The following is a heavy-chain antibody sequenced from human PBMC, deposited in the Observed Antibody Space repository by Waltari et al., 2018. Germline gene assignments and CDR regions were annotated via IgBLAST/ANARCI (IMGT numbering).Heavy chain of an antibody. CDR1: GGSFSGYY. D-gene: IGHD2-15*01. Sequence: QVQLQQWGAGLLKPSETLSLTCAVYGGSFSGYYWSWIRQPPGKGREWIGEINNSGTTNYNPSLKRGVTISVNTTKNQFSLKRSSVTAADTALYYCASGVVVVAAVYYYYYMDVWGKGTTVTVSS. J-gene: IGHJ6*03. V-gene: IGHV4-34*01. CDR2: INNSGTT. CDR3: ASGVVVVAAVYYYYYMDV.